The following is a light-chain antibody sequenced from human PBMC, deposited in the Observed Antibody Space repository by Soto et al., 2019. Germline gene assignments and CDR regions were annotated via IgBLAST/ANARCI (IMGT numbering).Light chain of an antibody. CDR2: GAF. Sequence: EIVLTQSPDTLCLSPGERATLSWRVSQSVSSSYLAWYQQKPGQLHRILIYGAFNRALRIPDRFSGSGSGTDFTLTISRREPEDFTVYYCQQSGSSPITFCQGTRLEFK. V-gene: IGKV3-20*01. J-gene: IGKJ5*01. CDR1: QSVSSSY. CDR3: QQSGSSPIT.